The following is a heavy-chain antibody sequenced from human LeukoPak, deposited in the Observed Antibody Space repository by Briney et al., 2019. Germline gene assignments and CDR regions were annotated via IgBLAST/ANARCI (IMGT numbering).Heavy chain of an antibody. J-gene: IGHJ5*02. CDR1: GGSFSGYY. CDR3: ARVYGSGSFYNWFDP. V-gene: IGHV4-30-2*01. Sequence: SETLSLTCAVYGGSFSGYYWSWIRQPPGKGLEWIGYIYHSGSTYYNPSLESRVTISIDRSKNQFSLKLSSVTAADTAVYYCARVYGSGSFYNWFDPWGQGTLVTVSS. CDR2: IYHSGST. D-gene: IGHD3-10*01.